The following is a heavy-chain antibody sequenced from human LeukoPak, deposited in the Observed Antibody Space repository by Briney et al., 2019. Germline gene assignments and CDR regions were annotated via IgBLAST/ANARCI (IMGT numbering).Heavy chain of an antibody. V-gene: IGHV3-23*01. CDR2: ISDSGGAT. CDR3: ARGAKLLWFDP. Sequence: GGSLRLSCAASGLTFTNHAMTWVRQAPGKGLEWVSTISDSGGATYYVDSVKGRFTISRDNSKNTVYLQMNSLRVEDTAVYYCARGAKLLWFDPRGQGTLVSVSS. J-gene: IGHJ5*02. D-gene: IGHD4-23*01. CDR1: GLTFTNHA.